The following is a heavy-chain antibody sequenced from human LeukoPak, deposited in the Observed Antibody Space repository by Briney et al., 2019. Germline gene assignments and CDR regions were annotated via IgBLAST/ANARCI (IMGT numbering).Heavy chain of an antibody. J-gene: IGHJ4*02. V-gene: IGHV3-7*02. CDR2: IKGDGGEK. Sequence: GGSLRLSCAASGVTFSSYWMSWVRQAPGKGLEWVANIKGDGGEKYYVDSVKGRFTISRDNAKNTLYLQMNSLRAEDTAVYYCARAVGNSEDFDYWGQGTLVTVSS. CDR1: GVTFSSYW. CDR3: ARAVGNSEDFDY. D-gene: IGHD4-23*01.